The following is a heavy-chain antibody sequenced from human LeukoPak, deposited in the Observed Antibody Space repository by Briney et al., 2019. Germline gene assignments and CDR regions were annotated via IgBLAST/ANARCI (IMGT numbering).Heavy chain of an antibody. CDR2: ISSSSSYI. J-gene: IGHJ5*02. D-gene: IGHD4-11*01. CDR3: AKGQTTVKLNWFDP. Sequence: GGSLRLSCAASGFTFSSYSMNWVRQAPGKGLEWVSSISSSSSYIYYADSVKGRFTISRDNAKNSLYLQMNSLRAEDTAVYYCAKGQTTVKLNWFDPWGQGTLVTVSS. CDR1: GFTFSSYS. V-gene: IGHV3-21*01.